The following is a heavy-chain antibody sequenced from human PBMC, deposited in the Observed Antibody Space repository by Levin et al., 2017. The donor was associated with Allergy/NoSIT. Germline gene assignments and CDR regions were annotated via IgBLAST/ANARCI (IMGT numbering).Heavy chain of an antibody. Sequence: KVSCKGSGYSFTSYWISWVRQMPGKGLEWMGRIDPSDSYTNYSPSFQGHVTISADKSISTAYLQWSSLKASDTAMYYCARFLAAAGTQYYYYYMDVWGKGTTVTVSS. V-gene: IGHV5-10-1*01. CDR2: IDPSDSYT. J-gene: IGHJ6*03. CDR1: GYSFTSYW. D-gene: IGHD6-13*01. CDR3: ARFLAAAGTQYYYYYMDV.